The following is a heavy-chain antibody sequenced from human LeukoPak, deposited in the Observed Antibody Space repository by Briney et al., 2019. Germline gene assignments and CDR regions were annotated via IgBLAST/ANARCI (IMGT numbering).Heavy chain of an antibody. CDR1: GYDFTSVG. CDR2: ISPYNGNT. V-gene: IGHV1-18*01. CDR3: ARAGSGSGWYFDY. D-gene: IGHD6-19*01. Sequence: ASVKVSCKASGYDFTSVGITWVRQAPGQGLEWMGWISPYNGNTRYVQKLQGRVTMTADTSTSTAYMELRSLRFDDTAVYYCARAGSGSGWYFDYWGQGTLVTVSS. J-gene: IGHJ4*02.